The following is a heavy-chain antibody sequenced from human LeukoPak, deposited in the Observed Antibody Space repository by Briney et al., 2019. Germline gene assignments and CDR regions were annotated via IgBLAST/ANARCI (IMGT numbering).Heavy chain of an antibody. CDR2: ISSSSSTI. D-gene: IGHD4-17*01. V-gene: IGHV3-48*01. Sequence: GGSLRLSCAASGFTFSSYSMNWVRQAPGRGLEWVSYISSSSSTIYYADSVKGRFTISRDNAKNSLYLQMNSLRAEDTAVYYCARHPMTTVTFFDYWGQGTLLTVSS. CDR3: ARHPMTTVTFFDY. CDR1: GFTFSSYS. J-gene: IGHJ4*02.